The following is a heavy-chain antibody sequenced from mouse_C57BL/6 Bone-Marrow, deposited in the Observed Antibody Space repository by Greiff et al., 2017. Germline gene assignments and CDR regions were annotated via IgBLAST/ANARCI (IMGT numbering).Heavy chain of an antibody. J-gene: IGHJ4*01. CDR1: GYTFTSYW. Sequence: QVQLQQSGAELAKPGASVKLSCTASGYTFTSYWMPWVKQRPGQGLEWIGYINPSSGYTKYNQKFKDKATLTADKSSSTAYMQLSSLTYEDSAVYYCEKSRLGRDYYAMDYWGQGTSVTVSS. CDR3: EKSRLGRDYYAMDY. D-gene: IGHD4-1*01. CDR2: INPSSGYT. V-gene: IGHV1-7*01.